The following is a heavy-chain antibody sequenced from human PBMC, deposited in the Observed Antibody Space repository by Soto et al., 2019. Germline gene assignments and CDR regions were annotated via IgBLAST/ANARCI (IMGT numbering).Heavy chain of an antibody. J-gene: IGHJ4*02. CDR2: VSYSGGT. CDR3: ARKGEEGLSYYFDY. D-gene: IGHD1-26*01. Sequence: SETLSLTCTVSGGSISSSSYYWGWIRQPPGKGLEWIGRVSYSGGTYYNPSLKSRVTISLDTSKNQFSLKLSSVTAADTAVYYCARKGEEGLSYYFDYWGQGTLVTVSS. CDR1: GGSISSSSYY. V-gene: IGHV4-39*01.